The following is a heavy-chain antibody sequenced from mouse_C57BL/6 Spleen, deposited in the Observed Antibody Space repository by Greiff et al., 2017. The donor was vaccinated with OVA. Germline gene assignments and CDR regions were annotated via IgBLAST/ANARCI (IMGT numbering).Heavy chain of an antibody. D-gene: IGHD1-1*01. CDR2: INPNNGGT. J-gene: IGHJ4*01. CDR1: GFTFTDYN. CDR3: ARKTGNYYAMDY. Sequence: EVQLQQSGPELVKPGASVTLSCTASGFTFTDYNMHWVKQSPGKSLEWIGYINPNNGGTRYNQKFKGKATLTVNKSSSTAYMEHRSMTSEDAAVYYCARKTGNYYAMDYWGQGTSVTVSS. V-gene: IGHV1-22*01.